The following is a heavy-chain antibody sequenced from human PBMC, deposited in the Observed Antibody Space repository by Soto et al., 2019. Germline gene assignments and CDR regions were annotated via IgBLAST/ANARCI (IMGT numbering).Heavy chain of an antibody. D-gene: IGHD3-3*01. CDR3: ARDIRFLEWLLSGSGGMDV. Sequence: GGSLRLSCAASGFTFSSYAMHWVRQAPGKGLEWVAVISYDGSNKYYADSVKGRFTISRDNSKNTLYLQMNSLRAEDTAVYYCARDIRFLEWLLSGSGGMDVWGQGTTVTVSS. V-gene: IGHV3-30-3*01. CDR1: GFTFSSYA. J-gene: IGHJ6*02. CDR2: ISYDGSNK.